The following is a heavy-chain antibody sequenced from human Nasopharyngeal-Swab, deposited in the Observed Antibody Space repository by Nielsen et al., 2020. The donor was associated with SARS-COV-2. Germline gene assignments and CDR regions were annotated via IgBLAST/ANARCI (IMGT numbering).Heavy chain of an antibody. Sequence: SETLSLTCAVYGGSFSGYYWSWIRQPPGKGLEWIGEINHGGGTNYTPSLKSRVTISVDTSKNQFSLKLSSVTAADTAVYYCARGTPYCSSTSCYSWFDPWGQGTLVTVSS. V-gene: IGHV4-34*01. CDR1: GGSFSGYY. CDR3: ARGTPYCSSTSCYSWFDP. D-gene: IGHD2-2*01. CDR2: INHGGGT. J-gene: IGHJ5*02.